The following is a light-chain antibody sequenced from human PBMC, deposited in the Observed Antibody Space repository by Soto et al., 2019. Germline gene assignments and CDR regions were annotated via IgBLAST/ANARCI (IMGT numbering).Light chain of an antibody. Sequence: DIQMTQSPSALSASVGDRFTITCRASQSIRTWLAWYQQKPGKVPXXLIYDASSLESGVPSRFSGSASGTDFTLTISSLHPDDFATDYCQQYSSYWTFGQGTKVDI. V-gene: IGKV1-5*01. CDR1: QSIRTW. J-gene: IGKJ1*01. CDR3: QQYSSYWT. CDR2: DAS.